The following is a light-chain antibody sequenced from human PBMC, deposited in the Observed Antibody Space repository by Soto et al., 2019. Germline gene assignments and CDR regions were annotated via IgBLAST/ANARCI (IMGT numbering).Light chain of an antibody. J-gene: IGKJ4*01. CDR3: QQYAASPLT. CDR1: RSVSSNY. Sequence: EIVLTQSPGTLSLSLGDRATLSCWASRSVSSNYLAWYQQRPGQAPRLLIYGASTRATGVPDRFSGSGSGTDFTLTISRLEPEDFAVYFCQQYAASPLTFGGGTKVEIK. V-gene: IGKV3-20*01. CDR2: GAS.